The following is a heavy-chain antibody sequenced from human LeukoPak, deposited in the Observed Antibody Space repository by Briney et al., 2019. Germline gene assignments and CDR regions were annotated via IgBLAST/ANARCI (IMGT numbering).Heavy chain of an antibody. CDR1: GFTFSSYW. D-gene: IGHD2-2*01. J-gene: IGHJ5*02. CDR2: INSDGSST. CDR3: AKSDIIVVSDAKGNWFDP. V-gene: IGHV3-74*01. Sequence: GGSLRLSCAASGFTFSSYWMHWVRQAPGKGLVWVSRINSDGSSTSYADSVKGRFTISRDNAKNTLYLQMNNLRTEDVAVYYCAKSDIIVVSDAKGNWFDPWGQGSLVTVSS.